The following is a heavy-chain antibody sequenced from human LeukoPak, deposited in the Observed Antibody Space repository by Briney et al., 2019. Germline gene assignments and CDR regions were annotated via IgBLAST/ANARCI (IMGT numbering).Heavy chain of an antibody. V-gene: IGHV4-4*07. CDR3: AREKDTMITYGGFDY. CDR1: GGSISSYY. CDR2: IYSSGST. J-gene: IGHJ4*02. D-gene: IGHD3-16*01. Sequence: PSDTLSLTCTVSGGSISSYYWSWIRQPAGKGLEWIGRIYSSGSTNYNPSLKSRVTMSVDTSKNQFSLKLSSVTAADTAVYYCAREKDTMITYGGFDYWGQGTLVSVSS.